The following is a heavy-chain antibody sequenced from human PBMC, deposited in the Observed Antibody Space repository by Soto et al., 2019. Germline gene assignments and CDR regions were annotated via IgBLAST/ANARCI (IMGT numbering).Heavy chain of an antibody. J-gene: IGHJ6*02. Sequence: WGSLRLSCAASGFTFSSYSMNWVRQAPGKGLEWVSSISSSSSYIYYADSVKGRFTISRDNAKNSLYLQMNSLRAEDTAVYYCARDRGIAVAGTGVSYYGMDVWGQGTTVTVSS. V-gene: IGHV3-21*01. D-gene: IGHD6-19*01. CDR3: ARDRGIAVAGTGVSYYGMDV. CDR1: GFTFSSYS. CDR2: ISSSSSYI.